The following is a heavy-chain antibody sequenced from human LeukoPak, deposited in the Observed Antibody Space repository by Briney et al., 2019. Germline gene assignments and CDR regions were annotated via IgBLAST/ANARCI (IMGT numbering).Heavy chain of an antibody. CDR3: ARGGEQWLEYNWFDP. CDR2: IYTSGST. D-gene: IGHD6-19*01. V-gene: IGHV4-61*02. Sequence: PSQTLSLTCTVSGGSISSGSYYGSWIRQPAGKGLEWIGRIYTSGSTNYNPSLKSRVTISVDTSKNQFSLKLSSVTAADTAVYYCARGGEQWLEYNWFDPWGQGTLVTVSS. CDR1: GGSISSGSYY. J-gene: IGHJ5*02.